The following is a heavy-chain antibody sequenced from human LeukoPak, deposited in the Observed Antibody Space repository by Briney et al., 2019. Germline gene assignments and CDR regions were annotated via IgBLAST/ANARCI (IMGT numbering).Heavy chain of an antibody. Sequence: GASVKVSCKASGYTFTSYYMHWVRQAPGQGLEWMGIINPSGGSTSYAQKFQGRVTMTRDTSTSTVYMELSSLSSEDTAVYYCAREGDIVVVTAMMTFDYWGQGTLVTVSS. D-gene: IGHD2-21*02. CDR1: GYTFTSYY. CDR2: INPSGGST. CDR3: AREGDIVVVTAMMTFDY. V-gene: IGHV1-46*01. J-gene: IGHJ4*02.